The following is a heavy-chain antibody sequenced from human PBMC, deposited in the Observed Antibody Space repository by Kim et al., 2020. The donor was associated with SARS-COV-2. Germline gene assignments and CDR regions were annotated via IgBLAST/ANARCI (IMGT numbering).Heavy chain of an antibody. V-gene: IGHV3-30*18. CDR3: AKQRLSYSPRVDAFDI. D-gene: IGHD3-10*01. CDR2: ISYDGSNK. CDR1: GFTFSSYG. Sequence: GGSLRLSCAASGFTFSSYGMHWVRQAPGKGLEWVAVISYDGSNKYYADSVKGRFTISRDNSKNTLYLQMNSLRAEDTAVYYCAKQRLSYSPRVDAFDIWGQGTMVTVSS. J-gene: IGHJ3*02.